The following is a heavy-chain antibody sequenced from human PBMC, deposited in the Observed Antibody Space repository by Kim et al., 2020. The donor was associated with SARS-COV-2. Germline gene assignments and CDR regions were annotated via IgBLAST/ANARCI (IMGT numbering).Heavy chain of an antibody. D-gene: IGHD3-3*01. J-gene: IGHJ5*02. CDR2: IYYSGST. CDR3: ARSTLGAYYDFWSGSPNRFDP. Sequence: SETLSLTCTVSGGSISSSSYYWGWIRQPPGKGLEWIGSIYYSGSTYYNPSLKSRVTISVDTSKNQFSLKLSSVTAADTAVYYCARSTLGAYYDFWSGSPNRFDPWGQGTLVTVSS. V-gene: IGHV4-39*01. CDR1: GGSISSSSYY.